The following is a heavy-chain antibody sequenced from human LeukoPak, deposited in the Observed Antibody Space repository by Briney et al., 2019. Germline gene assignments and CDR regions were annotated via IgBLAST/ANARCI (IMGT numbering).Heavy chain of an antibody. D-gene: IGHD5-12*01. Sequence: GGSLRLSCAASGFTFSSYGMSWVRRAPGKGPEWVLGISGSGGNTYYADSVKGRFTISRDNSQNTLYLQMNTLRAEDTAVYYCAKVVSGYHFDYWGQGTLVTVFS. CDR1: GFTFSSYG. V-gene: IGHV3-23*01. CDR2: ISGSGGNT. CDR3: AKVVSGYHFDY. J-gene: IGHJ4*02.